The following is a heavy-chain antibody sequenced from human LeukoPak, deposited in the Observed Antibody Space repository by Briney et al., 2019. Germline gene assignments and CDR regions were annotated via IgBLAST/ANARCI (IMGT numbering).Heavy chain of an antibody. CDR3: AREQTRGYYGD. CDR1: SGSFSGYY. Sequence: SETLSLTCAVYSGSFSGYYWSWIRQPPGKGLEWIGEINHSGSTNYNPSLKSRVTISVDTSKNQFSLKLSSLTAADTAVYLCAREQTRGYYGDWGQGTLVTVSS. V-gene: IGHV4-34*01. J-gene: IGHJ4*02. CDR2: INHSGST. D-gene: IGHD3-10*01.